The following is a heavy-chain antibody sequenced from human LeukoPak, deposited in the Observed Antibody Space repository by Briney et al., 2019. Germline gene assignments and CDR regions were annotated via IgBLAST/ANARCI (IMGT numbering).Heavy chain of an antibody. D-gene: IGHD1-26*01. Sequence: GASVKVSCKVPGYTLSEVSMHWVRQAPGKGLEWMGGFNPEDDETVYAQNFQGRFTMTADTSKDTAYMELSRLRSEDTAVYYCATEVTSGGFYSYYFDSWGQGTLVTASS. CDR1: GYTLSEVS. CDR2: FNPEDDET. V-gene: IGHV1-24*01. CDR3: ATEVTSGGFYSYYFDS. J-gene: IGHJ4*02.